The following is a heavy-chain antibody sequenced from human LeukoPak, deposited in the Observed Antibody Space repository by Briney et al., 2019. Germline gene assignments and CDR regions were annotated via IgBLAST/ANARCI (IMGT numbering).Heavy chain of an antibody. Sequence: SETLSLTCTVSGGSISSGGYYWSWIRQHPGKGLEWIGYIYYSGSTYYNPSLKSRVTISVDTSKNQFSLRLSSVTAADTAVYYCARDYGSTMIDPWGQGTLVTVSS. CDR1: GGSISSGGYY. D-gene: IGHD3-22*01. V-gene: IGHV4-31*03. CDR2: IYYSGST. J-gene: IGHJ5*02. CDR3: ARDYGSTMIDP.